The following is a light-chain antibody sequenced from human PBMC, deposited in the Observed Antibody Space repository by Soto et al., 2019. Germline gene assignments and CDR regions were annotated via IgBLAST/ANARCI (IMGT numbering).Light chain of an antibody. CDR1: QSVSSSY. CDR2: GAS. J-gene: IGKJ2*01. V-gene: IGKV3-20*01. CDR3: QQYGSSPPYT. Sequence: EIVLTQSPGTLSLSPGERATLSCRASQSVSSSYLAWYQQKPGQAPRLLIYGASSRATGIPDRFSGSGSGRDFSLIISRLEPEDFAVYYCQQYGSSPPYTFGQGTKLEIK.